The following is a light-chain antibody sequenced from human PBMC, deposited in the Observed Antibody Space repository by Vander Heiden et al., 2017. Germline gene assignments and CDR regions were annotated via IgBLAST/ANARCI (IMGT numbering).Light chain of an antibody. CDR3: QQSYSTPG. Sequence: DIQMTQSPSSLSASVGDRVTITSRASQSISSYLNWYQQKPGKAPKFLIYAASSLQSGVPSRFSGSGSGTDFTLTISSLQPEDFATYYCQQSYSTPGFGPGTKVEIK. V-gene: IGKV1-39*01. J-gene: IGKJ3*01. CDR2: AAS. CDR1: QSISSY.